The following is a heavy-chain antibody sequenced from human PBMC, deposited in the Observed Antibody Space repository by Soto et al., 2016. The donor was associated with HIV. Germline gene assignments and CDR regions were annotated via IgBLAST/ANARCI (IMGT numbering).Heavy chain of an antibody. V-gene: IGHV1-2*02. CDR1: GYTFIDYY. D-gene: IGHD3-16*01. J-gene: IGHJ3*02. Sequence: QVQLVQSGAEVKKPGASVKVSCKASGYTFIDYYMHWVRQAPGQGLEWMGWINPKSGDTKYAQKFQDRVTMTRDTPITTGYMELRRLRSDDTAVYFCARDPGEVTRDAFDMWGQGTMVTVSS. CDR3: ARDPGEVTRDAFDM. CDR2: INPKSGDT.